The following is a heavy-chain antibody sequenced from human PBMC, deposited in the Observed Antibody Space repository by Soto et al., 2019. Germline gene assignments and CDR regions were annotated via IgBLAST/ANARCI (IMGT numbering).Heavy chain of an antibody. CDR1: GYTFTSYG. CDR2: ISAYNGNT. V-gene: IGHV1-18*01. D-gene: IGHD2-2*02. Sequence: QVQLVQSGAEVKKPGASVKVSCKASGYTFTSYGISWVRQAPGQGLEWMGWISAYNGNTNYAQKLQGRVTMTTDTSTSTAYMELRSLRSDDAAVYYCARVRCSSTSCYNYYYGMDVWGQGTTVTVSS. CDR3: ARVRCSSTSCYNYYYGMDV. J-gene: IGHJ6*02.